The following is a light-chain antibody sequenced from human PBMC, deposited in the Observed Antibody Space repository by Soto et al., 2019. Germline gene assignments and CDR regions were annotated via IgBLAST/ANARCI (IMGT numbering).Light chain of an antibody. CDR1: LTISSGY. CDR2: GTS. J-gene: IGKJ4*01. CDR3: QQYCGSPLT. Sequence: EIVLTQSPDTLSLSPGERAIVSCRASLTISSGYLAWYQRKPGQAPRLLIYGTSSRATGVPDRFSGSGSGTDFTLTISRLEPEDFAVYYCQQYCGSPLTFGGGTEVEIK. V-gene: IGKV3-20*01.